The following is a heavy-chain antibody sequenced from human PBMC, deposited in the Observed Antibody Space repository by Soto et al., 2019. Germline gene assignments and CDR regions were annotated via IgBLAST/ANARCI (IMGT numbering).Heavy chain of an antibody. CDR1: GGIFNSYA. V-gene: IGHV1-69*01. Sequence: QVQLVQSGAEVKKPGSSVKVSCTGSGGIFNSYAVSWLRQAPGHGLEWMGGIVPIFGTPNYAQSFQGRVTFSADESTSTAYMELSSLRSEETAMYYCARAKAGTDDRQGIDFWGQGTTVIVSS. D-gene: IGHD6-13*01. CDR2: IVPIFGTP. CDR3: ARAKAGTDDRQGIDF. J-gene: IGHJ6*02.